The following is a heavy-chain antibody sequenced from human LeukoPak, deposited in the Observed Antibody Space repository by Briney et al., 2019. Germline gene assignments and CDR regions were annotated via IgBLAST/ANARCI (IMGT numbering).Heavy chain of an antibody. CDR2: IYYSGST. CDR1: DGSISSSRYY. D-gene: IGHD5-24*01. CDR3: ARARRDGYNYVDF. Sequence: SETLSLTCTVSDGSISSSRYYWGWTRQPPEKGLEWIGYIYYSGSTYYNPSLEGRVTISVDTSKNQFSLKLSSVTAADTAMYYCARARRDGYNYVDFWGQGTLVTVSS. J-gene: IGHJ4*02. V-gene: IGHV4-39*01.